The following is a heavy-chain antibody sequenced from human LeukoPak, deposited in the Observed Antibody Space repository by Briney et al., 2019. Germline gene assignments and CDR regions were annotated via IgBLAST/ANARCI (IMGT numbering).Heavy chain of an antibody. J-gene: IGHJ5*02. CDR2: ISYSGST. Sequence: SETLSLTCAVYGGSFSGYYWSWIRQPPGKGLEWIGCISYSGSTNYKSSPKSRVTISVDTSKNQFSLKLSSVTAADTAVYYCARFLWFGGPFDPWGQGTLVTVSS. D-gene: IGHD3-10*01. V-gene: IGHV4-59*12. CDR3: ARFLWFGGPFDP. CDR1: GGSFSGYY.